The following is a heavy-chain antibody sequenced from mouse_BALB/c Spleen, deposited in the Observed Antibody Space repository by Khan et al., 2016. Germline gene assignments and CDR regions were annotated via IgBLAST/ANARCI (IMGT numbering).Heavy chain of an antibody. CDR3: AKYGIYAMDY. J-gene: IGHJ4*01. Sequence: VQLQESGPSLVQPSQSLSITCTGSGFSLTSYGVHWVRQSPGKGLEWLGVIWRGGSTDYNAAFMSRLSITKDNSKSQVFFKMNSLQADDTAIYYCAKYGIYAMDYWGQGTSVTVSS. V-gene: IGHV2-5-1*01. CDR1: GFSLTSYG. CDR2: IWRGGST. D-gene: IGHD2-1*01.